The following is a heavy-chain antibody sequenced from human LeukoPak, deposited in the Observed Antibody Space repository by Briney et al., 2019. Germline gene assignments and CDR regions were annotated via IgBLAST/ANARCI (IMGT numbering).Heavy chain of an antibody. V-gene: IGHV3-15*07. CDR1: GFTFSNAW. J-gene: IGHJ6*02. Sequence: KTGGSLRLSCAASGFTFSNAWMNWDRPAPGKGLEWVGRIKSKTDGGTTDYAAPVKGRFTISRDDSKNTLYLQMNSLKTEDTAVYYCARGPGPPYYYYGMDVWGQGTTVTVSS. CDR2: IKSKTDGGTT. CDR3: ARGPGPPYYYYGMDV.